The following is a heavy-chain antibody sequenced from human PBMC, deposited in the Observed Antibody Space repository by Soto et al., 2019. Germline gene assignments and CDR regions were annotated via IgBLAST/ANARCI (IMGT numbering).Heavy chain of an antibody. V-gene: IGHV3-53*01. CDR3: ARARDGYNFLHEPT. CDR1: GFTISNNY. J-gene: IGHJ4*02. Sequence: PAWSLRLFCAASGFTISNNYMSWVRQAPGKGLEWVSVMYSAGTTYYADSVKGRFTISRDNAKNTLYLQLNSLRAEDAAVYYCARARDGYNFLHEPTWGRLTLFTVSS. CDR2: MYSAGTT. D-gene: IGHD5-12*01.